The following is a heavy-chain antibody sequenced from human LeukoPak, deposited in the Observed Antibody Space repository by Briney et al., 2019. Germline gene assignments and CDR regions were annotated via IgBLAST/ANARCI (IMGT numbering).Heavy chain of an antibody. CDR2: TYYRSTWYN. CDR1: GDSVSSNSVT. J-gene: IGHJ5*02. CDR3: ARRLTQYDCFDP. V-gene: IGHV6-1*01. Sequence: SQTLSLTCAISGDSVSSNSVTWNWIRQSPSRGLEWLGRTYYRSTWYNDYAVPVRGRITVNPDTSKNQFSLHLNSETPEDTAVYYCARRLTQYDCFDPWGQGILVTVSS. D-gene: IGHD2-21*02.